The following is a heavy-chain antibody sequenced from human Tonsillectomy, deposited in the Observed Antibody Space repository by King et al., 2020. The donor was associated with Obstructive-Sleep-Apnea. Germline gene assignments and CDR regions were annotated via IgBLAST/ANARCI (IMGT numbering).Heavy chain of an antibody. CDR2: LSYDGNNK. Sequence: VQLVESGGGVVQPGRSLRLSCAASGFTFSSYAMHWVRQAPGKGLYWVTFLSYDGNNKNNADSVKGRFTISRDNSKNTLYLQMNSLRASDTAVYYCARAYRSSWLDYWGQGTLVTVSS. CDR3: ARAYRSSWLDY. D-gene: IGHD6-13*01. CDR1: GFTFSSYA. J-gene: IGHJ4*02. V-gene: IGHV3-30*04.